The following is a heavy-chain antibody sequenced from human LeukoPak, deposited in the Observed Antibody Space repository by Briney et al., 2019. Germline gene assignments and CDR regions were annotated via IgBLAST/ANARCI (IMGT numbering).Heavy chain of an antibody. CDR2: IYSGGST. J-gene: IGHJ4*02. CDR1: GFTVSTNY. V-gene: IGHV3-53*01. Sequence: GGSLRLSCAASGFTVSTNYMSWVRQAPGKGLEWVSIIYSGGSTYYAGSVKGRFTISRDNSKNTLYLQVNSLRAEDTALYYCARRGDGGRPFDYWGQGTLVTVSS. D-gene: IGHD4-23*01. CDR3: ARRGDGGRPFDY.